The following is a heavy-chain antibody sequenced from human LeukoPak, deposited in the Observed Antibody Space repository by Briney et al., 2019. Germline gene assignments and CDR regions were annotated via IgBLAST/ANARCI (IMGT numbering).Heavy chain of an antibody. J-gene: IGHJ5*02. Sequence: SETLSLTCTVSGYSISSGYYWGWIRQPPGKGLEWIGFIYYSGSTNYNPSLNSRVTMSIDTSKNQLSLKLSSVTAADTAVYYCARDRGAMVGHPWGQGTLVTVSS. CDR1: GYSISSGYY. V-gene: IGHV4-61*01. CDR2: IYYSGST. CDR3: ARDRGAMVGHP. D-gene: IGHD5-18*01.